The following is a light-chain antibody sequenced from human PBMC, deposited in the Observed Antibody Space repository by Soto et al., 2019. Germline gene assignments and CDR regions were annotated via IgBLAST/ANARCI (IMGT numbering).Light chain of an antibody. CDR3: QQRSNWPWT. CDR2: DAS. CDR1: QSVSSY. Sequence: EIVLTQSPATLSWSPGERATLSCRASQSVSSYLAWYQQKPGQGPRLLIYDASKRATGIPTRFSGSGSGTDFTLAISRLEPEDFAVYYCQQRSNWPWTFGQGTKVEIK. V-gene: IGKV3-11*01. J-gene: IGKJ1*01.